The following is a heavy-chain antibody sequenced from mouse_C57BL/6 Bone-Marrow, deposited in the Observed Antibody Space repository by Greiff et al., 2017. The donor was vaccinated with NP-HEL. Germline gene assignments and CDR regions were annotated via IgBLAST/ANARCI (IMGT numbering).Heavy chain of an antibody. V-gene: IGHV5-15*01. J-gene: IGHJ3*01. CDR1: GFTFSDYG. Sequence: EVKLVESGGGLVQPGGSLKLSCAASGFTFSDYGMAWVRQAPRKGPEWVAFISNLAYSIYYADTVTGRFTISRENAKNTLYLEMSSLRSEDTAMYYCARQGTGNWCAYWGQGTLVTVSA. D-gene: IGHD4-1*01. CDR2: ISNLAYSI. CDR3: ARQGTGNWCAY.